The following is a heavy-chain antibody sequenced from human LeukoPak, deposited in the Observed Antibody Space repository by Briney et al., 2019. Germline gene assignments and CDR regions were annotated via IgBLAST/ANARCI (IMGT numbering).Heavy chain of an antibody. CDR1: GFTFDDYA. CDR3: ARVGYYGSGAFMDYYYGMDV. V-gene: IGHV3-48*04. D-gene: IGHD3-10*01. CDR2: ISSSSSTI. J-gene: IGHJ6*02. Sequence: GRSLRLSCAASGFTFDDYAMHWVRQAPGKGLEWVSYISSSSSTIYYADSVKGRFTISRDNAKNSLYLQMNSLRAEDTAVYYCARVGYYGSGAFMDYYYGMDVWGQGTTVTVSS.